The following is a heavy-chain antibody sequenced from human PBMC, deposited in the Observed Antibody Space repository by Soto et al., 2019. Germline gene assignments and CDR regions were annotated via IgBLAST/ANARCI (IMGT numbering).Heavy chain of an antibody. CDR2: ISGSGGST. CDR1: GFTFSSYA. J-gene: IGHJ4*02. D-gene: IGHD3-3*01. V-gene: IGHV3-23*01. Sequence: HPGGSLRLSCAASGFTFSSYAMSWVRQAPGKGLEWVSAISGSGGSTYYADSVKGRFTISRDNSKNTLYLQMNSLRAEDTAVYYCAKPVAYYDFWSGFDYWGQGTLVTVSS. CDR3: AKPVAYYDFWSGFDY.